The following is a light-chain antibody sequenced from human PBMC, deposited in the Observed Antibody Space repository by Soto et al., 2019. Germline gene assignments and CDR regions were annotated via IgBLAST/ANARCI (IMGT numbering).Light chain of an antibody. V-gene: IGLV1-44*01. J-gene: IGLJ2*01. Sequence: QSVLTQPPSASGTPGPRVTISCSGSGSSIGTNTVNWYRQLPGTAPKLLIYGNNQRPSGVPDRFSGSKSGTSASLAISGLQSEDEAEYYCAAWDGSLNNVLFGGGIKVTVL. CDR2: GNN. CDR3: AAWDGSLNNVL. CDR1: GSSIGTNT.